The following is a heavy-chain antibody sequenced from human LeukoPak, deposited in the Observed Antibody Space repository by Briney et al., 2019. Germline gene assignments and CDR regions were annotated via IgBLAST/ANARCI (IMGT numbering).Heavy chain of an antibody. J-gene: IGHJ5*02. Sequence: GGSLRLSGAASGFTFSSYTIHWVRQPPGKGLEWVAVISFDGSNKYYADSVKGRFTISRDNSKNTLYLQMNSLRAEDTAVYYCAREELGSSLGFDPWGQGTLVTVSS. D-gene: IGHD3-16*01. CDR1: GFTFSSYT. CDR3: AREELGSSLGFDP. V-gene: IGHV3-30-3*01. CDR2: ISFDGSNK.